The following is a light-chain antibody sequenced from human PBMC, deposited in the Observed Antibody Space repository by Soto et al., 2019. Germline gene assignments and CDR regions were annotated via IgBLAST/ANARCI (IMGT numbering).Light chain of an antibody. CDR1: QDIGHS. J-gene: IGKJ4*01. CDR2: GAS. Sequence: QVTHSPASLSVSVGDRVTFTCRASQDIGHSIAWYQQKPGKPIPLLIYGASTLHSGVPSRFSGSGSGTDFTLTISSLQPEDGVTYYCQKYDSAQLTFGGGTKVDIK. V-gene: IGKV1-27*01. CDR3: QKYDSAQLT.